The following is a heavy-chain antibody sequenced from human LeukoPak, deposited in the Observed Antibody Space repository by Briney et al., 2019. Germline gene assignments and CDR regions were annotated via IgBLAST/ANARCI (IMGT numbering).Heavy chain of an antibody. Sequence: PSETLSLTCTVSGGSISSYYWSWIRQPPGKGLEWIGYIYYSGSTNYNPSLKSRVTISVDTSKNQFSLKLSSVTAADTAVYYCGINLGYWGQGTLVTVSS. CDR3: GINLGY. CDR2: IYYSGST. CDR1: GGSISSYY. J-gene: IGHJ4*02. V-gene: IGHV4-59*08.